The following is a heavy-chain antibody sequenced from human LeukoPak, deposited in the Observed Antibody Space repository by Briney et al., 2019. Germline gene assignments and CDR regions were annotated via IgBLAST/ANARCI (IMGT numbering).Heavy chain of an antibody. CDR1: GFTFSGSA. Sequence: PGGSLRLSCAASGFTFSGSAMHWVRQASGKGLEWVGRIRGKANSYATAYAASVKGRFTTSRDDAKNTAYLQMNSLKAEDTAVYYCTRSPILYGLYFDYWGQGTLVTVSS. CDR2: IRGKANSYAT. D-gene: IGHD2-2*02. J-gene: IGHJ4*02. CDR3: TRSPILYGLYFDY. V-gene: IGHV3-73*01.